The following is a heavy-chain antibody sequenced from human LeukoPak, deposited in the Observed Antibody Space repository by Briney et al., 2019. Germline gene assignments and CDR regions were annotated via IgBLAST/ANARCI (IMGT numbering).Heavy chain of an antibody. CDR1: GFTFSSYS. J-gene: IGHJ4*02. CDR3: AGEMATTETFDY. Sequence: GGSLRLSCAASGFTFSSYSMHGVRQAPGKGLEGVAVISYDGSNKYYADSVKGRFTISRDNSKNTLYLQMSSLRAEDTAVYYCAGEMATTETFDYWGQGTLVTVSS. CDR2: ISYDGSNK. D-gene: IGHD5-24*01. V-gene: IGHV3-30-3*01.